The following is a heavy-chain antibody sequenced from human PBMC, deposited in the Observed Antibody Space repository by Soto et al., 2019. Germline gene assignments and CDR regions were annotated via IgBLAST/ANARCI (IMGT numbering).Heavy chain of an antibody. D-gene: IGHD3-10*01. J-gene: IGHJ3*02. CDR2: ISYNGST. V-gene: IGHV4-59*01. CDR1: CGSIISYY. CDR3: ARERGSYAFDI. Sequence: SETLSRTCTFSCGSIISYYWSWIRQPPGKGLEWIGYISYNGSTNYSPSLKSRVTFSLDTSKNQFSLQLSSVTAADTAVYYCARERGSYAFDIWGQGTMVTVSS.